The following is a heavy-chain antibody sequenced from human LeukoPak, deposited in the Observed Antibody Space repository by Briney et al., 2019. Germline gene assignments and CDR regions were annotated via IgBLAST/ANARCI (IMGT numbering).Heavy chain of an antibody. CDR1: GGSISSYY. CDR2: IYYSGNT. CDR3: ARTPTYYGSATYLDY. Sequence: SETLSLTCTVSGGSISSYYWSWIRQPPGKGLEWIGYIYYSGNTNFNPSLKSRVTISVDTSKKQFSLNLRSVTAADTAVYYCARTPTYYGSATYLDYWGQGTLVTVSS. D-gene: IGHD3-10*01. J-gene: IGHJ4*02. V-gene: IGHV4-59*01.